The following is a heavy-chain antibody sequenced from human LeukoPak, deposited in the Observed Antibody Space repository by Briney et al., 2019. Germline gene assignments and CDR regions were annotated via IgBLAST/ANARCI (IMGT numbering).Heavy chain of an antibody. CDR2: IIPIFGTA. Sequence: SVKVSCKASGGTFSSYAISWVRQAPGQGLEWMGRIIPIFGTANYAQKFQGRVTITTDESTSTAYMGLSSLRSEDTAVYYCARAHDYGDYEYQGYFDYWGQGTLVTVSS. V-gene: IGHV1-69*05. J-gene: IGHJ4*02. CDR1: GGTFSSYA. CDR3: ARAHDYGDYEYQGYFDY. D-gene: IGHD4-17*01.